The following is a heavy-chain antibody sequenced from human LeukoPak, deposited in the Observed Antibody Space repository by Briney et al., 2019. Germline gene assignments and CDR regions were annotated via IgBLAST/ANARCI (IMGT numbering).Heavy chain of an antibody. D-gene: IGHD3-16*01. CDR3: ARGFGNFY. J-gene: IGHJ4*02. V-gene: IGHV3-7*05. Sequence: GGSLRLSCAASGFTFSTDFMTWVRQAPGKGLEWVANINGDGSETYYMDSLKGRFTIFRDNAKNSPYLQMNSLRGEDAAVYFCARGFGNFYWGQGTLVTVSS. CDR2: INGDGSET. CDR1: GFTFSTDF.